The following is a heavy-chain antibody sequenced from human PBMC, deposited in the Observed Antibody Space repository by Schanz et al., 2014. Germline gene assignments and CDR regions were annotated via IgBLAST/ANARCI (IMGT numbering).Heavy chain of an antibody. V-gene: IGHV3-33*08. CDR1: GFTFSSYA. Sequence: VQLLESGGGLVQPGGSLRLSCAASGFTFSSYAMSWVRQPAGKGLEWVAVIWNNGVTKYYADSVRGRFTISRDSGQNSLYLQMNSLRAGDTAVYYCARGTDWNLHYWGQGALVTVSS. CDR3: ARGTDWNLHY. CDR2: IWNNGVTK. D-gene: IGHD1-1*01. J-gene: IGHJ4*02.